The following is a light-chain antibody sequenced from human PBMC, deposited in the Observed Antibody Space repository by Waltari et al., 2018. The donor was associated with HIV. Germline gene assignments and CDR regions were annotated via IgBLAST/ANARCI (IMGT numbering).Light chain of an antibody. CDR3: QQGNSFPRT. CDR1: QSIRNW. J-gene: IGKJ1*01. Sequence: DVQMTQSPSFVSASVGDRVIITCRASQSIRNWLAWYQQKPWKAPKLLIYAASTLQSGVPSRFSGSGSGTDFTLTISSLQPEDFATYYCQQGNSFPRTFGQGTKVEIK. V-gene: IGKV1-12*01. CDR2: AAS.